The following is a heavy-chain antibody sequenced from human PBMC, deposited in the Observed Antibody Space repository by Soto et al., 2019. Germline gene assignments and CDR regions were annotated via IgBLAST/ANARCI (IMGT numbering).Heavy chain of an antibody. CDR1: GGSFSGYY. CDR3: ARRLLEWSQGGYYYYNYIDV. J-gene: IGHJ6*03. Sequence: SETLSLTCAVYGGSFSGYYWSWIRQPPGKGLEWIGEINHSGSTNYNPSLKSRVTISVDTSKNQFSLKLSSVTAADTAVYYCARRLLEWSQGGYYYYNYIDVWGKGTTVTVSS. V-gene: IGHV4-34*01. D-gene: IGHD3-3*01. CDR2: INHSGST.